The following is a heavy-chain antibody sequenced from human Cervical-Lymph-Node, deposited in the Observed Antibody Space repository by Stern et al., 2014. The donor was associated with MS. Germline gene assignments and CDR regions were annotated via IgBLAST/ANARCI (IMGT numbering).Heavy chain of an antibody. Sequence: VQLVESGAEVKKPGSSVKVSCKASGGTFSSYAISWVRQAPGQGLEWMGGIIPIFGTANYAQKFQGRVTITADESTSTAYMELSSLRSEDTAVYYCASFNNNPGYYYYGMDVWGQGTTVTVSS. D-gene: IGHD1-14*01. V-gene: IGHV1-69*01. CDR1: GGTFSSYA. CDR2: IIPIFGTA. CDR3: ASFNNNPGYYYYGMDV. J-gene: IGHJ6*02.